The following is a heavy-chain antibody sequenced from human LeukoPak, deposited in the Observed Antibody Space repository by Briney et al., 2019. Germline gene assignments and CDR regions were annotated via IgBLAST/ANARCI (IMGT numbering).Heavy chain of an antibody. CDR1: GFTFSNFA. CDR2: ISGYGDST. J-gene: IGHJ4*02. V-gene: IGHV3-23*01. Sequence: GGSLRLSCSASGFTFSNFAMNWVRQAPGKGLEWVSIISGYGDSTYYTDSVKGRFTISRDNSKNTLYLQMNSLRAEDTAVYYCARDLRQHDFFDYWGRGTLATVSS. CDR3: ARDLRQHDFFDY. D-gene: IGHD1-1*01.